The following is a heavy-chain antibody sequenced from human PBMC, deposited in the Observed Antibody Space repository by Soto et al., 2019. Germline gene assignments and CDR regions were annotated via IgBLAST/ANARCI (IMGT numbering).Heavy chain of an antibody. CDR3: ARDQGSSGTFDY. D-gene: IGHD6-19*01. CDR2: INAGNGNT. V-gene: IGHV1-3*01. Sequence: GASVKVSCKASGYTFTSYAMHWVRQAPGQRLEWMGWINAGNGNTKYSQKFQGRVTMTRDTSTSTVYMELSSLRSEDTAVYYCARDQGSSGTFDYWGQGTLVTVSS. CDR1: GYTFTSYA. J-gene: IGHJ4*02.